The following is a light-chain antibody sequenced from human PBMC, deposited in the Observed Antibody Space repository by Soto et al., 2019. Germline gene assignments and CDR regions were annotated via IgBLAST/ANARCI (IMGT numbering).Light chain of an antibody. CDR1: QSVSSSY. J-gene: IGKJ1*01. CDR2: GAS. Sequence: SELTQSAGTLSLSPGERATLSCRASQSVSSSYLAWYQQKPGQAPRLLIYGASSRATGIPDRFSGSGSGTDFTLTISRLEPEDFAVYYCQQYGSSPWTFGQGTKVDIK. CDR3: QQYGSSPWT. V-gene: IGKV3-20*01.